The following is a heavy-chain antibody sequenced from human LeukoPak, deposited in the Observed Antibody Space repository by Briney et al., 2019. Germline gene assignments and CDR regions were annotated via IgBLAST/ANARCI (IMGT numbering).Heavy chain of an antibody. CDR2: IFHTEST. Sequence: SETLSLTCTVSGYSISSNYYWGWIRQPPGKGLEWIGSIFHTESTYFNPSLKSRVTISLDTSKNQLSLRLSSVTAADTAVYFCARDHGTSAWYFYWGQGTLVSVSS. CDR1: GYSISSNYY. D-gene: IGHD6-13*01. V-gene: IGHV4-38-2*02. CDR3: ARDHGTSAWYFY. J-gene: IGHJ4*02.